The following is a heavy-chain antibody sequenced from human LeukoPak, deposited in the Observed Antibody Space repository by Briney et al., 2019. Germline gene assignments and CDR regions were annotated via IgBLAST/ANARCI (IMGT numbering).Heavy chain of an antibody. J-gene: IGHJ4*02. CDR1: GVSLTDDY. D-gene: IGHD3-22*01. CDR3: ARGGISESRRYYSSSHFYFDY. Sequence: SETLSLTCAVSGVSLTDDYWSWIRQPPGQGLEWIWDINHSGSSNYKPSLKSRVTLSLDRSKNQFYLNLSSVTAADSAVYYCARGGISESRRYYSSSHFYFDYWGQGALVTVSS. CDR2: INHSGSS. V-gene: IGHV4-34*01.